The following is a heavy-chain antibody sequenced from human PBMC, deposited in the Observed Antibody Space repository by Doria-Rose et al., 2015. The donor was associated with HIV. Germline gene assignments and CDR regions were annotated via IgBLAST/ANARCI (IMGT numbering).Heavy chain of an antibody. CDR2: ISHSGSA. Sequence: QVQLQQWGAGLLKPSETLSLTCAVYGGSVTGYYWSWVRQSPETGLQWIGEISHSGSANYNPSLKSRVTMSVDTSKNQFPLNVSSVTAADTAVYFCARVPGSVNYVVGRYNSYYMDVWGKGTTVTVSS. J-gene: IGHJ6*03. D-gene: IGHD3-10*01. CDR3: ARVPGSVNYVVGRYNSYYMDV. V-gene: IGHV4-34*01. CDR1: GGSVTGYY.